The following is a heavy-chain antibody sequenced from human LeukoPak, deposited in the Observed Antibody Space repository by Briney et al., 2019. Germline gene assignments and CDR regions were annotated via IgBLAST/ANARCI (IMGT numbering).Heavy chain of an antibody. CDR2: INPNSGGT. Sequence: ASVKVSCKASGGTFSGYYMLWVRQAPGQGLEWMGWINPNSGGTNYAQKFQGRVTMTRDTSISTAYMELSRLRSDDTAVYYCARDQRAALWFGELYYYYYGMDVWGQGTTVTVSS. V-gene: IGHV1-2*02. CDR3: ARDQRAALWFGELYYYYYGMDV. CDR1: GGTFSGYY. J-gene: IGHJ6*02. D-gene: IGHD3-10*01.